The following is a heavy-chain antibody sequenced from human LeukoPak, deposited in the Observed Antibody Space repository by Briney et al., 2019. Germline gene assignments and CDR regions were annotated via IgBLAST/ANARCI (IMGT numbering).Heavy chain of an antibody. V-gene: IGHV7-4-1*02. CDR2: INTNTGNP. CDR3: AREIVVVVAATNLVAFDI. D-gene: IGHD2-15*01. Sequence: ASVKVSCKTSGYTFTSYGVSWVRQAPGQGLEWMGWINTNTGNPTYAQGFTGRFVFSLDTSVSTAYLQISSLKAEDTAVYYCAREIVVVVAATNLVAFDIWGQGTMVTVSS. J-gene: IGHJ3*02. CDR1: GYTFTSYG.